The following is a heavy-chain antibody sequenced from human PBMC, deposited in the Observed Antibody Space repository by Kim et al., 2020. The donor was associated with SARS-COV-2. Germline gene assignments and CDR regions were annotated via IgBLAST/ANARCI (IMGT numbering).Heavy chain of an antibody. CDR3: AKGITFGGVIPRGRYYYGMDV. Sequence: GGSLRLSCAASGFTFSSYAMSWVRQAPGKGLEWVSAISGSGGSTYYADSVKGRFTISRDNSKNTLYLQMNSLRAEDTAVYYCAKGITFGGVIPRGRYYYGMDVCGQGTTVTVS. J-gene: IGHJ6*02. V-gene: IGHV3-23*01. D-gene: IGHD3-16*02. CDR2: ISGSGGST. CDR1: GFTFSSYA.